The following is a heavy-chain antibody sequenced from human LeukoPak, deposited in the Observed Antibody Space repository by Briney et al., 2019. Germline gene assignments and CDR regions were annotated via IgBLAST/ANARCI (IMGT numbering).Heavy chain of an antibody. V-gene: IGHV3-30*02. CDR3: ANERGVVVPAALLDY. CDR1: GFTFSSYG. J-gene: IGHJ4*02. CDR2: IRYDGSNK. D-gene: IGHD2-2*01. Sequence: GGSLRLSCAASGFTFSSYGMHWVRQAPGKGLEWVAFIRYDGSNKYYADSVKGRFTISRDNSKNTLYLQMNSLRAEDTAVYYCANERGVVVPAALLDYWGQGTLVTVSS.